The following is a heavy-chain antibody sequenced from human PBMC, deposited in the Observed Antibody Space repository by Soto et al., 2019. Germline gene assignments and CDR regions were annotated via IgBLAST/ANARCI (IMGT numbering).Heavy chain of an antibody. V-gene: IGHV3-33*01. D-gene: IGHD2-2*01. Sequence: GGSLRLSCAASGFTFSSYGMHWVRQAPGKGLEWVAVIWYDGSNKYYADSVKGRFTISRDNSKNTLYLQMNSLRAEDTAVYYCARDPYCSSTSCSYGMDVWGQGTTVTVS. CDR2: IWYDGSNK. J-gene: IGHJ6*02. CDR3: ARDPYCSSTSCSYGMDV. CDR1: GFTFSSYG.